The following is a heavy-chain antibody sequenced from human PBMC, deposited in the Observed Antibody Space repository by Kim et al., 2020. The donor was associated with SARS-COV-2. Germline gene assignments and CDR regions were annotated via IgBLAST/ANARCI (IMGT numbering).Heavy chain of an antibody. CDR2: SYHSWST. J-gene: IGHJ4*02. Sequence: SETLSLTCAVSGCSISSCDYSWSCIRQPPGKGLVWIGYSYHSWSTYYNPSLKSLVTISVDRSKNQFSLKLSSVTAAAAAVYYCVRSLAGIDAHFHYWGEG. V-gene: IGHV4-30-2*01. CDR1: GCSISSCDYS. CDR3: VRSLAGIDAHFHY. D-gene: IGHD6-6*01.